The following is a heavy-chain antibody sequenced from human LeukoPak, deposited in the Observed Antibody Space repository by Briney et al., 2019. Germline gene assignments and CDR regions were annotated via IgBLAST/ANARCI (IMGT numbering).Heavy chain of an antibody. CDR1: GYTFTSYD. CDR3: ARVLSRMVRGVSS. Sequence: ASVKVSCKASGYTFTSYDINWVRQATGQGLEWMGWMNPNSGNTGYAQKFQGRVTMTRNTSISTAYMGLSSLRSEDTAVYCCARVLSRMVRGVSSWGQGTLVTVSS. V-gene: IGHV1-8*01. J-gene: IGHJ4*02. CDR2: MNPNSGNT. D-gene: IGHD3-10*01.